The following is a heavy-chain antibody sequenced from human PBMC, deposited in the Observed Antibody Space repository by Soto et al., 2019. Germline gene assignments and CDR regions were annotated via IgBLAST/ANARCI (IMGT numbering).Heavy chain of an antibody. Sequence: QVQLQESGPGLVKPSETLSLTCTVSGASISSYYWSWIRQPPGKGLEWVGFIFHSGSTNSNPSLKSRVTFSVDTSKNQFSLKLTSVTAADTAVYYCARDQNGSPHFDYWGQGILITVSS. CDR3: ARDQNGSPHFDY. J-gene: IGHJ4*02. CDR1: GASISSYY. V-gene: IGHV4-59*01. D-gene: IGHD1-26*01. CDR2: IFHSGST.